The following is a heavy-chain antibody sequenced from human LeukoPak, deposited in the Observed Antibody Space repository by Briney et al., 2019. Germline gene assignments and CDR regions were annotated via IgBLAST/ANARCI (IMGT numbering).Heavy chain of an antibody. J-gene: IGHJ4*02. CDR3: ARVPCETGGDCHYDY. Sequence: SVKVSCKASGGTFSSYAISWVRQAPGKGLEWMGRIIPILGIANYAQKFQGRVTITADKSTSTAYMELSSLRSEDTAVYYCARVPCETGGDCHYDYWGQGTLVTVSS. D-gene: IGHD2-21*02. CDR2: IIPILGIA. CDR1: GGTFSSYA. V-gene: IGHV1-69*04.